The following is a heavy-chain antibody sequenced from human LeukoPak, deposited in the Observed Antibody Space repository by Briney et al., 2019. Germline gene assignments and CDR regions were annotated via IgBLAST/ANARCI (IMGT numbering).Heavy chain of an antibody. V-gene: IGHV1-2*02. CDR1: GYTFTGYF. J-gene: IGHJ4*02. CDR3: AKLSPNSDF. Sequence: ASVKVSCKASGYTFTGYFMHWVRQAPGQGLEWMGSINPDSGDTKYAQIFQGRVTMTRDTSISTAYMELNGLTSDDPAVYYCAKLSPNSDFWGQGTLVTVSS. D-gene: IGHD3-3*01. CDR2: INPDSGDT.